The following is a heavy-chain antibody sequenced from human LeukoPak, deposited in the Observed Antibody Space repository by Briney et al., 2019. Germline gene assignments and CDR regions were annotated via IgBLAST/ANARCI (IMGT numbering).Heavy chain of an antibody. J-gene: IGHJ4*02. CDR2: ISGSGGST. CDR3: AKRSDRDSSGYLDY. CDR1: GFSFRSYS. Sequence: GGSLRLSCAASGFSFRSYSMSWVRQAPGKGLEWVSAISGSGGSTYYADSVKGRFSISRDNSKNTVSLQMNSLRAEDTAVYYCAKRSDRDSSGYLDYWGQGTPVTVSS. V-gene: IGHV3-23*01. D-gene: IGHD3-22*01.